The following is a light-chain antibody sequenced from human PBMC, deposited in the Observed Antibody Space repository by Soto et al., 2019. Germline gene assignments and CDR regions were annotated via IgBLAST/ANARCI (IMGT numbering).Light chain of an antibody. J-gene: IGKJ3*01. CDR3: QQSDSLPT. CDR2: AAS. CDR1: QSITNN. V-gene: IGKV1-39*01. Sequence: DIRMTQPPTSLSASIGERVTITCRASQSITNNLNWYQQKPGKAPKLLIYAASSLQDGVPARFSGSGSGTDFTLTISSLQPEDFATYYCQQSDSLPTFGHGTNVDIK.